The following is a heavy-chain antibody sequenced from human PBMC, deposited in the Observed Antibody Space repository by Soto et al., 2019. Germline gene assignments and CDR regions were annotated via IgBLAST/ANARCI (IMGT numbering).Heavy chain of an antibody. CDR3: ASMAAVPYYYSGMDV. J-gene: IGHJ6*02. V-gene: IGHV1-18*01. D-gene: IGHD6-25*01. Sequence: QVQLVQSGAEVKKPGASVTVSCKASGYTFTTYGVSWVRQAPGQGLEWLGWINGYNGNAKYAEKLQGRVSMTTDTATSTAYMELRSLRPDDTAVYYCASMAAVPYYYSGMDVWGQGTTVTVSS. CDR2: INGYNGNA. CDR1: GYTFTTYG.